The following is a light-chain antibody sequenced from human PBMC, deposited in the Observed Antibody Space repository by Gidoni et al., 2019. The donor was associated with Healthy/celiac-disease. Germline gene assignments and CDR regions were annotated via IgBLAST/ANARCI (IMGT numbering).Light chain of an antibody. J-gene: IGKJ1*01. Sequence: DIVMTQSPDSLAVSLGERANIHCKSSQSVLYSSNNKNHLAWYQQKPGQPPKLLIYWASTRESGVPDRFSGSGSGTDFTLTISSLQAEDVAVYYCQQYYSTPWTFGQGTKVEIK. CDR3: QQYYSTPWT. CDR1: QSVLYSSNNKNH. V-gene: IGKV4-1*01. CDR2: WAS.